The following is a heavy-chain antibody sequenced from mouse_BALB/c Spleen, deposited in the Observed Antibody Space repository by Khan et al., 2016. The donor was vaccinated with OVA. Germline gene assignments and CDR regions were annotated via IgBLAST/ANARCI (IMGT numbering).Heavy chain of an antibody. CDR1: GYTFTDYV. V-gene: IGHV9-3-1*01. J-gene: IGHJ2*01. CDR3: TRFHGGY. CDR2: INNYTGKP. Sequence: QIQLVQSGPELKKPGETVKISCKASGYTFTDYVMNWVKQSPGKGLKWMGWINNYTGKPTYADDFKGRFAFSLETSASTAYLQINSRKNENTATHFCTRFHGGYWGQGTTLTVSS.